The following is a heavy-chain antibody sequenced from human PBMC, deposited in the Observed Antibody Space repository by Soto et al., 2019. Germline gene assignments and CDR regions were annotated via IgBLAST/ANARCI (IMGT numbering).Heavy chain of an antibody. J-gene: IGHJ4*02. CDR3: ARGINGGPFDY. D-gene: IGHD4-17*01. Sequence: SETLSLTCTVSGGSISSGGYYWSWIRQHPGKGLEWIGYIYYSGSTYYNPSLKSRVTISVDTSKNQFSLKLSSVTAADTAVYYCARGINGGPFDYWGQGTLVTVS. V-gene: IGHV4-31*03. CDR1: GGSISSGGYY. CDR2: IYYSGST.